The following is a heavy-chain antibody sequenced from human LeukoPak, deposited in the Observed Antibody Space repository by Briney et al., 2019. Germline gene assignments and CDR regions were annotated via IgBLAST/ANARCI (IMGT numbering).Heavy chain of an antibody. CDR3: AREYHDILTGYFYFDY. CDR2: IYYSGST. J-gene: IGHJ4*02. CDR1: GGSISSYY. Sequence: PSETLSLTCTVSGGSISSYYWSWIRQPPGKGLEWIGYIYYSGSTNYNPYLKSRVTISVDTSKNQFSLKLSSVTAADTAVYYCAREYHDILTGYFYFDYWGQGTLVTVSS. V-gene: IGHV4-59*01. D-gene: IGHD3-9*01.